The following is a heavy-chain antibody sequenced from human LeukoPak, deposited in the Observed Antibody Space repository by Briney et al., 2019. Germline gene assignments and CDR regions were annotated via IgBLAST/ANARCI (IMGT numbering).Heavy chain of an antibody. CDR1: GGTFSSYA. CDR2: IIPILGIA. CDR3: ARDPYYYDSSGYYSKWFDP. Sequence: SVKVSCKASGGTFSSYAISWVRQAPGQGLEWMGRIIPILGIANYAQKFQGRVTITADKSTSTAYMELSSLRSEDTAVCYCARDPYYYDSSGYYSKWFDPWGQGTLVTVSS. J-gene: IGHJ5*02. D-gene: IGHD3-22*01. V-gene: IGHV1-69*04.